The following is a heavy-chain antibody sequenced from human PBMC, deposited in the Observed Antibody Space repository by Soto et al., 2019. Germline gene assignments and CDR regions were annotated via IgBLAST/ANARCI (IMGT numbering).Heavy chain of an antibody. CDR3: AREMGFTMVRGVIIGWFDP. D-gene: IGHD3-10*01. CDR2: IIPIFGTA. V-gene: IGHV1-69*13. CDR1: GGTFSSYA. Sequence: ASVKVSCKASGGTFSSYAISWVRQAPGQGLEWMGGIIPIFGTANYAQKFQGRVTITADESTSTAYMELSSLRSEDTAVYYCAREMGFTMVRGVIIGWFDPWGQGTLVTVSS. J-gene: IGHJ5*02.